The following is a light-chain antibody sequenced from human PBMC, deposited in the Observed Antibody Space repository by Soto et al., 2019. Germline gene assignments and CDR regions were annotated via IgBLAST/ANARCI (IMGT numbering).Light chain of an antibody. Sequence: IQLTQSPSSLSASVGDRVTITCRASQGISSYLAWYQQKPGKAPKLLIYAASTLQSGVPSRFSGSGSGTDFTLTISCLQSEDFATYYCQQYYSFPPTFGQGTKVDIK. CDR1: QGISSY. V-gene: IGKV1-9*01. J-gene: IGKJ1*01. CDR2: AAS. CDR3: QQYYSFPPT.